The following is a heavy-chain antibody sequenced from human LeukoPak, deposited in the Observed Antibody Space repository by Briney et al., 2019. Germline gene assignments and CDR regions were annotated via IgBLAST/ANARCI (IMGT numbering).Heavy chain of an antibody. CDR3: AGQRCSSTSCYSWFDP. V-gene: IGHV4-34*01. J-gene: IGHJ5*02. CDR2: INHSGST. CDR1: GGSFSGYY. Sequence: SETLSLTCAVYGGSFSGYYWSWIRQPPGQGLEWIGEINHSGSTNYNPSLKSRVTISVDTSKDQFSLKLTSVTAADTAVYYCAGQRCSSTSCYSWFDPWGQGTLVTVSS. D-gene: IGHD2-2*01.